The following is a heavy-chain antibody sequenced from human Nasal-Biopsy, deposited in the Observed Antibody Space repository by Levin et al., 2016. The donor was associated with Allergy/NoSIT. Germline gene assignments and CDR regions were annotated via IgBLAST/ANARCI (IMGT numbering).Heavy chain of an antibody. J-gene: IGHJ6*02. CDR2: ITGRDDRT. CDR3: TNDNLFPFGELFGMDA. V-gene: IGHV3-23*01. D-gene: IGHD3-10*01. Sequence: GGSLRLSCATSGLRFSSYGMSWVRQPPGKGLEWVAIITGRDDRTSYADSVKGRFIISRDNSRNTLYLQMNSLRAEDTAVYYCTNDNLFPFGELFGMDAWGQGTTVTVSS. CDR1: GLRFSSYG.